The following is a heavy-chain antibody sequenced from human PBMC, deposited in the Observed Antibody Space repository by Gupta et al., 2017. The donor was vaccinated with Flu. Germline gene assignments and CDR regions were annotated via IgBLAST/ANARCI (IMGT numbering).Heavy chain of an antibody. D-gene: IGHD3-22*01. CDR2: INPNSGGT. CDR1: GYTFTGYY. J-gene: IGHJ4*02. CDR3: ARRVYYYDSSGYSFDY. Sequence: QVQLVQSGAAVKKPGASVKVSCQASGYTFTGYYMHWVRQAPGQGLEWMGWINPNSGGTNYAQKFQGRVTMTRDTSISTAYMELSRLRSDDTAVYHCARRVYYYDSSGYSFDYWGQGTLVTVSS. V-gene: IGHV1-2*02.